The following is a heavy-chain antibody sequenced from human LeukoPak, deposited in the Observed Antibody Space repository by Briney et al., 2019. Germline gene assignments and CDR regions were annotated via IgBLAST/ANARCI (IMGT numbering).Heavy chain of an antibody. Sequence: GGSLRLSCAASGFSFSNYWMTWVRQAPGKGLEWVAHINQDGSEEHYMDSVKARFTISRDNAKNSLSLQMNSLRAEDTAVYFCAGDLRDTSRIPYFDSWGQGVLVTVSS. V-gene: IGHV3-7*01. CDR1: GFSFSNYW. CDR2: INQDGSEE. CDR3: AGDLRDTSRIPYFDS. D-gene: IGHD5/OR15-5a*01. J-gene: IGHJ4*02.